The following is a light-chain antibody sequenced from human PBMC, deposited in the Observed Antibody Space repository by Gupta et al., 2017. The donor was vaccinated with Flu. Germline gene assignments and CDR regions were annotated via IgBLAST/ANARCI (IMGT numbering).Light chain of an antibody. V-gene: IGLV2-23*03. CDR3: CSYAGSSTLLYV. Sequence: QSVLTHPASVSGSPGQSHTLSCPGTCSDVRHYNLVTWYQHHPGKAPKLMIYEGSKWPAGVANRFSGSKSGNTASLTSAGLQAEDEADYYCCSYAGSSTLLYVFGTGTKFTVL. CDR2: EGS. CDR1: CSDVRHYNL. J-gene: IGLJ1*01.